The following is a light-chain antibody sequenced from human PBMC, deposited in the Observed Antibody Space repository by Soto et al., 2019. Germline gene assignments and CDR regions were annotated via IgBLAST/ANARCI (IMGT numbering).Light chain of an antibody. CDR2: DAS. CDR3: QQRSNWPPHT. Sequence: EIVLTQSPATLSFSPWERATLSCRASQSVSSYLAWYQQKPGQAPRLLIYDASNRATGIPARFSGSGSGTDFTLTISSREPEDFAVYYCQQRSNWPPHTFGKGTRREIK. V-gene: IGKV3-11*01. CDR1: QSVSSY. J-gene: IGKJ5*01.